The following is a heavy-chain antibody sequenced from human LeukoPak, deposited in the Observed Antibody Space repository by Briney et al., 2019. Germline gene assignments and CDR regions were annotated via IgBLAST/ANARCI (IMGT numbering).Heavy chain of an antibody. CDR1: GYTFTGYY. D-gene: IGHD6-13*01. Sequence: ASVKVSCKASGYTFTGYYMHWVRQAPGQGLEWMGRINPNSGGTNYAQKFQGRVTMTRDTSISTAYMELSRLRSDDTAVYYCARDPTAAADRDYWGQGTLVTVSS. CDR2: INPNSGGT. V-gene: IGHV1-2*06. J-gene: IGHJ4*02. CDR3: ARDPTAAADRDY.